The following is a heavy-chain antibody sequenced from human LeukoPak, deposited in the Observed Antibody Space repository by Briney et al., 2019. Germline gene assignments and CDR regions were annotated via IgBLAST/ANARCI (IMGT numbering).Heavy chain of an antibody. V-gene: IGHV3-33*01. CDR2: IWYDGSNK. CDR3: ARAMDTSPVY. CDR1: GFTFSSYG. Sequence: PGGSLRLSCAASGFTFSSYGMHWVRQAPGKGLEGVAVIWYDGSNKYYADSVKGRFTISRDNSKNALYLQMNSLRAEDTAVYYCARAMDTSPVYWGQGTLVTVSS. J-gene: IGHJ4*02. D-gene: IGHD3-10*01.